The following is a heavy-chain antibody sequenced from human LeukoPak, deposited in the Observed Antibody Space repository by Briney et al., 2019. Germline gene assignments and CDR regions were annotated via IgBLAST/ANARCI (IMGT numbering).Heavy chain of an antibody. V-gene: IGHV1-18*04. CDR2: ISGYDGNT. J-gene: IGHJ4*02. D-gene: IGHD2-2*01. CDR3: AREGGCSSPSCPLDY. Sequence: GASVKVSCKASGYTFTTYGVNWVRQAPGQGLEWMGWISGYDGNTKYAQRFQGRVTMTTDTSTSTAYMELRSLRSDDTAVYYCAREGGCSSPSCPLDYWGQGTLVTVSS. CDR1: GYTFTTYG.